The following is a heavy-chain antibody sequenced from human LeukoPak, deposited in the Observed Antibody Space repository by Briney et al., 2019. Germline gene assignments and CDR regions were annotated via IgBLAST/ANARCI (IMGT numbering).Heavy chain of an antibody. Sequence: GGSLRLSCAASGFTFTSYSMNWVRQAPGKGLEWVSTISGGGGSTYYADSVKGRFTISRDNSKNPLYLQVNSLRAEDTAVYYCAKGGKWDVTPFDYWGQGTLVTVSS. J-gene: IGHJ4*02. V-gene: IGHV3-23*01. CDR1: GFTFTSYS. CDR3: AKGGKWDVTPFDY. D-gene: IGHD1-26*01. CDR2: ISGGGGST.